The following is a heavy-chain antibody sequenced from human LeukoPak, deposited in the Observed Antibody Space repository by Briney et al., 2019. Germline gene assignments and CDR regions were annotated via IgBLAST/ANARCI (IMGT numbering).Heavy chain of an antibody. Sequence: GGSLRLSCVASGFTFSNYAMTWVRHAPGKGLEMVSGIYGDDDKTVYADSVKGRFTISRDNSKNTLYLQMNSLRADDTAVYYCAKTQGYYDAWGQGALVTVSS. CDR1: GFTFSNYA. J-gene: IGHJ5*02. V-gene: IGHV3-23*01. CDR2: IYGDDDKT. D-gene: IGHD2-15*01. CDR3: AKTQGYYDA.